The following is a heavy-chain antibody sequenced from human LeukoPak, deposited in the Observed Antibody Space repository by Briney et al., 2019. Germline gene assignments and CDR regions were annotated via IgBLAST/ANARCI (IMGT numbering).Heavy chain of an antibody. CDR2: IIPIFGTA. V-gene: IGHV1-69*05. Sequence: SVKVSCKASGGTFSSYAISWVRQAPGQGLEWMGGIIPIFGTANYAQKFQGRVTITTDESTSTAYMELSSLRSEDTAVYYCARGWGYDSRGINWFDPWGQGTLVTVSS. J-gene: IGHJ5*02. CDR1: GGTFSSYA. CDR3: ARGWGYDSRGINWFDP. D-gene: IGHD3-22*01.